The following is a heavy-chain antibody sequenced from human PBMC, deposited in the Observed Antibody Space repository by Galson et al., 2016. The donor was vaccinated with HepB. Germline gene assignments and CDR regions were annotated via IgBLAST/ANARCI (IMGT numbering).Heavy chain of an antibody. Sequence: SLRLSCAASGFTFSSYWMSWVRQAPGKGLECVAAMNSGATSIYHANSVRGRFSVSRDDSKSTLNLQMDSLRVEDTAIYYCARRVEGAFDFWGQGTMVTVSP. J-gene: IGHJ3*01. CDR2: MNSGATSI. CDR3: ARRVEGAFDF. V-gene: IGHV3-23*01. D-gene: IGHD5-24*01. CDR1: GFTFSSYW.